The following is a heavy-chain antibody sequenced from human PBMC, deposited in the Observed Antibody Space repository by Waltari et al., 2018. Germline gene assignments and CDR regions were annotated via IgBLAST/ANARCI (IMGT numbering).Heavy chain of an antibody. CDR3: ARGTYDFWSGYYLTYDY. Sequence: QVQLVQSGSELKKPGASVKVSCKASGYTFTSYAMNWVRQAPGQGLEWMGWINTNTGNPTYAQGFTGRFVCSLDTSVSTAYLQISSLKAEDTAEYYCARGTYDFWSGYYLTYDYWGQGTLVTVSS. CDR1: GYTFTSYA. D-gene: IGHD3-3*01. V-gene: IGHV7-4-1*02. CDR2: INTNTGNP. J-gene: IGHJ4*02.